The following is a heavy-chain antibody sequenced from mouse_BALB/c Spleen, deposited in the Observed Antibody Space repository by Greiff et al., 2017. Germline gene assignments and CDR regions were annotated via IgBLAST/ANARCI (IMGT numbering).Heavy chain of an antibody. D-gene: IGHD2-4*01. CDR1: GFTFSNYY. V-gene: IGHV5-6-2*01. J-gene: IGHJ2*01. CDR2: INSNGDGST. CDR3: ARQGMIPYFDY. Sequence: EVQLVESGGGLVKLGGSLKLSCAASGFTFSNYYMSWVRQTPEKRLELVAAINSNGDGSTYYPDTVKGRFTISRDNAKNTLYLQMSSLKSEDTAMYYCARQGMIPYFDYWGQGTTLTVSS.